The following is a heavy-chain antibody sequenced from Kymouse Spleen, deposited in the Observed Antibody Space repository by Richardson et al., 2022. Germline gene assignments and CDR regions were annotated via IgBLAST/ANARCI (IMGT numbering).Heavy chain of an antibody. Sequence: QVQLQESGPGLVKPSQTLSLTCTVSGGSISSGGYYWSWIRQHPGKGLEWIGYIYYSGSTYYNPSLKSRVTISVDTSKNQFSLKLSSVTAADTAVYYCARDQNNWNYGYYYGMDVWGQGTTVTVSS. V-gene: IGHV4-31*03. D-gene: IGHD1-7*01. J-gene: IGHJ6*02. CDR1: GGSISSGGYY. CDR2: IYYSGST. CDR3: ARDQNNWNYGYYYGMDV.